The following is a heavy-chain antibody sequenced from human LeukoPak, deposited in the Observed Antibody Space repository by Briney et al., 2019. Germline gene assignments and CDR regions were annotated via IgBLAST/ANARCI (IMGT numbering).Heavy chain of an antibody. CDR1: GDSVSSNSAA. D-gene: IGHD5-24*01. V-gene: IGHV6-1*01. Sequence: SQTLSLTCAISGDSVSSNSAAWTWIRQSPSRGLEWLGRTYYRSKWYNDYAVSVKSRITINPDTSKNQFSLQLNSVTPEDTAVYYCARNSMGRVFHGYFAFDIWGQGTMVTVSS. CDR3: ARNSMGRVFHGYFAFDI. J-gene: IGHJ3*02. CDR2: TYYRSKWYN.